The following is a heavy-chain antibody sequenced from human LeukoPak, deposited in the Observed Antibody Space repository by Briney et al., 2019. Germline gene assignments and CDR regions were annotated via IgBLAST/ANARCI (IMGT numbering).Heavy chain of an antibody. CDR1: GYSFTTYW. V-gene: IGHV5-51*01. CDR3: ARLSRITMVRGAMDA. Sequence: GESLKISCKGSGYSFTTYWIDWVRQMPGKGLEWMGIIYPGDSDTTYSPSFQGQVTISADKSINTAYLQWSSLKASDTAMYYCARLSRITMVRGAMDAWGQGTPVTVSS. CDR2: IYPGDSDT. J-gene: IGHJ6*02. D-gene: IGHD3-10*01.